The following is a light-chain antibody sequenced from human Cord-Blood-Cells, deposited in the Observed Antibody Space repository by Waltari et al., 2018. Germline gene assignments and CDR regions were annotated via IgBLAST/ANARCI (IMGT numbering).Light chain of an antibody. CDR3: SSYTSSSTWV. J-gene: IGLJ3*02. CDR2: DVS. V-gene: IGLV2-14*03. CDR1: SSDVGGSNY. Sequence: QSALTQPASVSGSPGQSITLSCPGTSSDVGGSNYVPWYQQHPGKAPKLMIYDVSNRPSGVSNRFSGSKSGNTASLTISGLQAEDEADYYCSSYTSSSTWVFGGGTKLTVL.